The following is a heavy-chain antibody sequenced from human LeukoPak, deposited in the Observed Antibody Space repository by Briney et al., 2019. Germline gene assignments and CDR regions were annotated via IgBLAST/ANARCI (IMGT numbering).Heavy chain of an antibody. CDR2: ISRASESI. J-gene: IGHJ4*02. CDR1: GFTFNAYS. V-gene: IGHV3-21*01. Sequence: PGGSLRLSCAASGFTFNAYSMGWVRQAPGKGLEWVSIISRASESIFYADSVKGRFTISRDNAKNSLYLQMNGLRAEDTAVYYCARGGSGGYDFDYWGQGTLVTVSS. D-gene: IGHD5-12*01. CDR3: ARGGSGGYDFDY.